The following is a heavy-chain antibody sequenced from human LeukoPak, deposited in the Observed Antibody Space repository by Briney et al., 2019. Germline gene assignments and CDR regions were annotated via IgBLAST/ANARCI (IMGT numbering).Heavy chain of an antibody. CDR1: GFILSNCA. CDR2: IDTKGTRT. Sequence: GGSLRLSCAASGFILSNCAMTWVRQAPGKGLEWVSGIDTKGTRTYYADSVKGRFTISRDDSKNTLFLQMNSLRAEDTAVYYCVKEVVATIPPLWGQGTLVTVSS. D-gene: IGHD5-12*01. J-gene: IGHJ4*02. V-gene: IGHV3-23*01. CDR3: VKEVVATIPPL.